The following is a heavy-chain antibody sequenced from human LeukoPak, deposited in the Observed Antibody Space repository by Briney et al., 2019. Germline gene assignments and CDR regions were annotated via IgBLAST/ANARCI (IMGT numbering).Heavy chain of an antibody. D-gene: IGHD5-12*01. Sequence: ASVKVSCKASGYTFTSYVISWVRQAPGQGLEWMGWISVYNGNTIYAQKLQGRVTMTTDTSTSTAYMDLRSLRSDDTAVYYCARVRGYSGYEDHWGQGTLVTVSS. V-gene: IGHV1-18*04. CDR3: ARVRGYSGYEDH. CDR2: ISVYNGNT. CDR1: GYTFTSYV. J-gene: IGHJ4*02.